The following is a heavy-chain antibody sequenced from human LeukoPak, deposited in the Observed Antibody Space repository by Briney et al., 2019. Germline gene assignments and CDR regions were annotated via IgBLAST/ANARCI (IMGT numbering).Heavy chain of an antibody. D-gene: IGHD6-19*01. CDR2: IYTSGST. CDR1: GGSITSGSSY. J-gene: IGHJ3*02. V-gene: IGHV4-61*02. Sequence: PSHTLSLICTVAGGSITSGSSYWTWIRQPAGKGLEWIGRIYTSGSTNYNPSLKTRVPISAATSKNQFSLKLSSVTAADTAVYYCARVGTHIAVAGRDDAFDIWGRGTMVTVSS. CDR3: ARVGTHIAVAGRDDAFDI.